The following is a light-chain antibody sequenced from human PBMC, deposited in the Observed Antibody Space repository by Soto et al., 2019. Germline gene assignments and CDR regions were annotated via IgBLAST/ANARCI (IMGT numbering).Light chain of an antibody. CDR3: QQYNSYSRT. Sequence: DIQMTHYPATMSASXVARGTIAXXASQSISSWLAWYQQKPGKAPNLLIYDASSLESGVPSRFSGSGSGTEFTLTISSLQPDDFATYYCQQYNSYSRTFGQGAKVDI. CDR2: DAS. J-gene: IGKJ1*01. CDR1: QSISSW. V-gene: IGKV1-5*01.